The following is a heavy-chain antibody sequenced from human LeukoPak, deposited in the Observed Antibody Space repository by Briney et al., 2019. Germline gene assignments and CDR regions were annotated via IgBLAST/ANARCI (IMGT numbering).Heavy chain of an antibody. CDR1: GGSISSYY. J-gene: IGHJ3*02. Sequence: SETLSLTCTVSGGSISSYYWSWIRQPPGKGLEWIGYIYYSGSTNYNPSLKSRVTISVDTSKNQFSLKLSSVTAADTAVYYCASFDLYDSSGFEAFDIWGQGTMVTVSS. CDR3: ASFDLYDSSGFEAFDI. D-gene: IGHD3-22*01. V-gene: IGHV4-59*01. CDR2: IYYSGST.